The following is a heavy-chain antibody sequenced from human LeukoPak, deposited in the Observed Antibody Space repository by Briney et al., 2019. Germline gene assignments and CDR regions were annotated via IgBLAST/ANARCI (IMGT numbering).Heavy chain of an antibody. CDR2: IYYSGST. V-gene: IGHV4-39*01. Sequence: SETLSLTCTVSGGSISSSSYYWGWIRQPPGKGLEWIGSIYYSGSTYYNPSLKSRVTISVDTSKNQFSLKLSSVTAADTAVYYCARRYCSGDSCFSGEYYYYYMDVWGKGTTVTVSS. J-gene: IGHJ6*03. D-gene: IGHD2-15*01. CDR1: GGSISSSSYY. CDR3: ARRYCSGDSCFSGEYYYYYMDV.